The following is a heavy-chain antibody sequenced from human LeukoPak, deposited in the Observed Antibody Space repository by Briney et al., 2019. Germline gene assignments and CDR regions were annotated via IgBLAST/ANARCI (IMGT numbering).Heavy chain of an antibody. V-gene: IGHV1-69*02. CDR3: ARVVRIAARRDEN. CDR2: IIPILGIA. Sequence: GPSVKVSCKASGGTFSSYTISWVRQAPGQGLEWMGRIIPILGIANYAQKFQGRVTITADKSTSTAYMELSSLRSEDTAVYYCARVVRIAARRDENWGQGTLVTVSS. D-gene: IGHD6-6*01. CDR1: GGTFSSYT. J-gene: IGHJ4*02.